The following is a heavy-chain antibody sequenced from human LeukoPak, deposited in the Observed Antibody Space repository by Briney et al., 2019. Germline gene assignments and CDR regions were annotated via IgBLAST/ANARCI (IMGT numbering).Heavy chain of an antibody. CDR1: GYTFTSYG. V-gene: IGHV1-18*01. D-gene: IGHD3-10*01. Sequence: GASVKVSCKASGYTFTSYGISWVRQAPGQGLEWMGWISAYNGNTNYAQKLQGRVTMTTDTSTSTAYMELRSLRSDDTAVYYCARDPGGSGSYREGIDAFDIWGQGTMVTVSS. CDR3: ARDPGGSGSYREGIDAFDI. J-gene: IGHJ3*02. CDR2: ISAYNGNT.